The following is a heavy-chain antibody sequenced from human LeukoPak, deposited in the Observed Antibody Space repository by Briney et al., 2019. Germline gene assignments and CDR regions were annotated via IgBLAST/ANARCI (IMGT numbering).Heavy chain of an antibody. V-gene: IGHV4-30-2*01. CDR1: GGSISSGGYY. D-gene: IGHD6-19*01. CDR2: IYHSGST. J-gene: IGHJ5*02. Sequence: SQTLSLTCTVSGGSISSGGYYWSWIRQPPGKGLEWIGYIYHSGSTYYNPSLKSRVTISVDTSKNQFSLKLSSVTAADTAVYYCARDLLYSSGWYAWFDPWGQGTLVTVSS. CDR3: ARDLLYSSGWYAWFDP.